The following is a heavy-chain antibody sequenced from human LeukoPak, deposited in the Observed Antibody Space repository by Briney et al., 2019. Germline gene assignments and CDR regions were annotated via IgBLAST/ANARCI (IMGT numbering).Heavy chain of an antibody. D-gene: IGHD5-24*01. J-gene: IGHJ4*02. CDR2: INHSGST. Sequence: SETPSLTCAVYGGSFSGYYWSWIRQPPGKGLEWIGEINHSGSTNYNPSLKSRVTISVDTSKNQFSLKLSSVTAADTAVYYCARSGWPQYYFDFWGQGNLVIVSS. V-gene: IGHV4-34*01. CDR1: GGSFSGYY. CDR3: ARSGWPQYYFDF.